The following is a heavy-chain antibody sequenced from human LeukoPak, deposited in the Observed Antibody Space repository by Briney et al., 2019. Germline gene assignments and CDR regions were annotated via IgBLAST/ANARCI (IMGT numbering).Heavy chain of an antibody. CDR2: IKQDGSEK. D-gene: IGHD1-26*01. CDR1: GFTFSSYW. V-gene: IGHV3-7*01. J-gene: IGHJ6*03. CDR3: AGRGRGYYYYYIDV. Sequence: GGSLRLSCAASGFTFSSYWMSWVRQAPGKGLEWVANIKQDGSEKYYVDSVRGRFTISRDNAKNSLYLQMNSLRAEDTAVYYCAGRGRGYYYYYIDVWGKGTTVTVSS.